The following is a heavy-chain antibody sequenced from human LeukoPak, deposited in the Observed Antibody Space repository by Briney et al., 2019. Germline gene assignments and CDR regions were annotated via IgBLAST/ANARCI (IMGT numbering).Heavy chain of an antibody. CDR2: IIPILGIA. CDR1: GGTFSSYA. CDR3: ARDWGSGWAFDI. D-gene: IGHD6-19*01. V-gene: IGHV1-69*04. J-gene: IGHJ3*02. Sequence: ASVKVSCKASGGTFSSYAISWVRQAPGQGLEWMGRIIPILGIANYAQKFQGRVTITADKSTSTAYMELSSLRSEDTAVYYCARDWGSGWAFDIWGQGTMVTVSS.